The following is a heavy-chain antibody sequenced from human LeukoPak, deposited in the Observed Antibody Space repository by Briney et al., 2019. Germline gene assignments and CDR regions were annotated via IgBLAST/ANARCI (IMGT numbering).Heavy chain of an antibody. CDR2: IFYSGGS. CDR3: ARLGSTFDI. Sequence: SGTLFLTCTVSGGSISSYYWTWIRQPPGKGLEWIGYIFYSGGSNYNPSLKSRVTIPVDTSKNHFSLKLSSVTAADTAVYYCARLGSTFDIWGQGTMVTVSS. CDR1: GGSISSYY. V-gene: IGHV4-59*08. D-gene: IGHD2-2*01. J-gene: IGHJ3*02.